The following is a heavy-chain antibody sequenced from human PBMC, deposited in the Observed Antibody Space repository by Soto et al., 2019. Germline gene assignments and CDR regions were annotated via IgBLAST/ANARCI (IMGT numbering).Heavy chain of an antibody. V-gene: IGHV4-31*03. CDR2: IYYSGST. CDR3: ARVMRSLVRGAIHSWFDP. D-gene: IGHD3-10*01. J-gene: IGHJ5*02. CDR1: GGSISSGGYY. Sequence: PSETLSLTCSVSGGSISSGGYYWNWIRQYPGKGLEWIGYIYYSGSTYYNPSFKSRVSISLDTSRNQFSLKLNSVTAADTALYYCARVMRSLVRGAIHSWFDPWGQGSLVTVSS.